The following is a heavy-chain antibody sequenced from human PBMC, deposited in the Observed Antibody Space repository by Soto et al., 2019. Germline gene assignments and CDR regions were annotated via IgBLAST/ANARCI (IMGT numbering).Heavy chain of an antibody. CDR3: ARGLWNDVFQS. D-gene: IGHD1-1*01. J-gene: IGHJ1*01. CDR1: GGSISSGGYS. V-gene: IGHV4-30-2*01. Sequence: QVQLQESGSRLLKPSQTLSLTCAVSGGSISSGGYSWTWIRQPPGKGLEWIGYVHHTGSTTYNPSLKTRVNISVDRPNNQFFLTLTSATAADSAIYYCARGLWNDVFQSWGRGILVTVSS. CDR2: VHHTGST.